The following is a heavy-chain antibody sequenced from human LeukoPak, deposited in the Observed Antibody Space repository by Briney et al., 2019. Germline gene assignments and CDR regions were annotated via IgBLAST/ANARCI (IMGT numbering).Heavy chain of an antibody. J-gene: IGHJ4*02. D-gene: IGHD6-19*01. CDR3: ARVMGSGWTGFDY. CDR1: SGSISSYY. Sequence: SETLSLTCTVSSGSISSYYWSWVRQPPGEGLEWIGNAYHSGSTDYNPSLKSRVPISVDMSKNQFSLSLSSVTAADTTFYYCARVMGSGWTGFDYWGQGILVTVSS. V-gene: IGHV4-59*13. CDR2: AYHSGST.